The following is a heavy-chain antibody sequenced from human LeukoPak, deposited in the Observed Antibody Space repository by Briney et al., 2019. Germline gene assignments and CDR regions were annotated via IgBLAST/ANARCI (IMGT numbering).Heavy chain of an antibody. CDR3: ARDVNWGSGAFDI. Sequence: GGSLRLSCAASGFTFSNYPMKWVRQAPGRGLEWVSTISGSGDSIYYADSVKGRFTISRDNSKNTLYLQMNSLRPEDTAVYYCARDVNWGSGAFDIWGQGTTVTVSS. D-gene: IGHD7-27*01. CDR1: GFTFSNYP. J-gene: IGHJ3*02. V-gene: IGHV3-23*01. CDR2: ISGSGDSI.